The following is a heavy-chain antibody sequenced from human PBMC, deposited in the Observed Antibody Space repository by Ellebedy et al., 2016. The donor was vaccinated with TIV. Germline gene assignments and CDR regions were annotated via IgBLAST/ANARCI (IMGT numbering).Heavy chain of an antibody. Sequence: SVKVSXXASGGTFSSYAISWVRQAPGQGLEWMGRIIPILGIANYAQKFQGRVTITADKSTSTAYMELSSLRSEDTAVYYCARDQRRDGYRNADWGQGTLVTVSS. CDR2: IIPILGIA. CDR1: GGTFSSYA. J-gene: IGHJ4*02. V-gene: IGHV1-69*04. D-gene: IGHD5-24*01. CDR3: ARDQRRDGYRNAD.